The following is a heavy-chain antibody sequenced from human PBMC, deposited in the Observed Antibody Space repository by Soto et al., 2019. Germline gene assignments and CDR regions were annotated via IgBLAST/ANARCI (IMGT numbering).Heavy chain of an antibody. D-gene: IGHD6-19*01. V-gene: IGHV4-59*08. CDR2: IYYSGST. CDR3: ARHSLTTYSSGWSGDAFDI. J-gene: IGHJ3*02. Sequence: QVQLQESGPGLVKPSETLSLTCTVSGGSISSYYWSWIRQPPGKGLEWIGYIYYSGSTNFNPSLKSRVTISVDTSKNQFSLKLSSVTAADTAMYYCARHSLTTYSSGWSGDAFDIWGQGTMVTVSS. CDR1: GGSISSYY.